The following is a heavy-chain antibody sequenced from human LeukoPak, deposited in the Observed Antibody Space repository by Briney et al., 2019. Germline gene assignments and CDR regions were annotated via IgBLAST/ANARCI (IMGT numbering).Heavy chain of an antibody. CDR2: IRSKVYGETT. V-gene: IGHV3-49*04. CDR3: ARPFINGYSAFEI. D-gene: IGHD3-22*01. J-gene: IGHJ3*02. CDR1: GFTFGDYA. Sequence: GGSLRLSCTASGFTFGDYAMSWARQAPGQGLEWLGFIRSKVYGETTEYAASVKGRFTVSRDDSNSLAYLQMNSLKTEDTAVYYCARPFINGYSAFEIWGQGTMLTVSS.